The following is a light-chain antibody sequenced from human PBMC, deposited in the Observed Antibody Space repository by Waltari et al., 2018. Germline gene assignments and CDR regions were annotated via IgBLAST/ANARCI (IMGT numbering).Light chain of an antibody. V-gene: IGKV3-11*01. J-gene: IGKJ1*01. CDR3: QQYSSFWT. Sequence: EIVLTQSPVPLSLPPGERATLSCGASQSVGSSLAWYQQQPGQAPRLLMYDASHRATGVPARFNGSGSGTDFTLTISSLRPDGFATYYCQQYSSFWTFGQGTKVEIK. CDR2: DAS. CDR1: QSVGSS.